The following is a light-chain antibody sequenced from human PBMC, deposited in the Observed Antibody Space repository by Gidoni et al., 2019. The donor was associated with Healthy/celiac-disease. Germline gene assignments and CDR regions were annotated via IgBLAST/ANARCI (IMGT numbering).Light chain of an antibody. Sequence: SYVLTQPPSVPVAPGQTARITCGGNNIGSKSVHWYQQKPGQAPVLVVYDDRDRPSGIPERFSGSNSGNTATLTISRVEAGDEADYYCQVWDSSSDHVVFGGGTKLTVL. CDR2: DDR. J-gene: IGLJ2*01. CDR3: QVWDSSSDHVV. CDR1: NIGSKS. V-gene: IGLV3-21*02.